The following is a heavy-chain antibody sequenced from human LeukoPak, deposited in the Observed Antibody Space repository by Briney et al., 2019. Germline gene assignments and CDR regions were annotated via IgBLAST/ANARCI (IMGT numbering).Heavy chain of an antibody. CDR1: GFTFTGYA. V-gene: IGHV3-21*01. CDR3: ARVRRGCDY. CDR2: ISSSSSYI. D-gene: IGHD2-15*01. J-gene: IGHJ4*02. Sequence: GGSLRLSCAASGFTFTGYAMSWVRQAPGKGLEWVSSISSSSSYIYYADSVKGRFTISRDNAKNSLYLQMNSLRAEDTAVYYCARVRRGCDYWGQGTLVTVSS.